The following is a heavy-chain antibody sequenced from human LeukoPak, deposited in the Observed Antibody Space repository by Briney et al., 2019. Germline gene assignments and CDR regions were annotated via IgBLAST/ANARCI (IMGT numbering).Heavy chain of an antibody. J-gene: IGHJ3*02. CDR3: ARATTYYDFWSGYYAVAFDI. V-gene: IGHV4-39*01. CDR2: IYYSGST. CDR1: GGSISSSSYY. Sequence: PSETLSLTCTVSGGSISSSSYYWGWIRQPPGKGLEWIGSIYYSGSTYYNPSLKSRVTISVDTSKNQFSLKLSSVTAADTAVYYCARATTYYDFWSGYYAVAFDIWGQGTMVTVSS. D-gene: IGHD3-3*01.